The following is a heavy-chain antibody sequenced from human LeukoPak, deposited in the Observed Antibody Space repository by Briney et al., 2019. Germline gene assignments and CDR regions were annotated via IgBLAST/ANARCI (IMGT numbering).Heavy chain of an antibody. J-gene: IGHJ5*02. V-gene: IGHV4-34*01. CDR3: ARRNRIAVSFFGSAKNWFDP. CDR1: GGSFSGYY. CDR2: IHHSGST. Sequence: SETLSLTCAVYGGSFSGYYWSWIRQPPGKGLEWLGEIHHSGSTNYNPSLKSRVTISVDTSKNQFSLKLSSVTAADTAVYYCARRNRIAVSFFGSAKNWFDPWGQGTLVTVSS. D-gene: IGHD6-19*01.